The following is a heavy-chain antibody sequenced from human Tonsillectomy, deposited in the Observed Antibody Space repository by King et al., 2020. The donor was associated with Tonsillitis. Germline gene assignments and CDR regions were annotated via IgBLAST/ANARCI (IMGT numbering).Heavy chain of an antibody. D-gene: IGHD3-22*01. CDR2: IYSAGST. CDR3: ARDRYYDSSGYLQADY. J-gene: IGHJ4*02. CDR1: GFTVSSNY. V-gene: IGHV3-66*01. Sequence: QLVQSGGGLVQPGGSLRLSCAASGFTVSSNYMSWVRQAPGKGLEWVSVIYSAGSTYYADSVRGRFTISRDNSKNTLYLQMNSLRAEDTAVYYCARDRYYDSSGYLQADYWGQGTLVTVSS.